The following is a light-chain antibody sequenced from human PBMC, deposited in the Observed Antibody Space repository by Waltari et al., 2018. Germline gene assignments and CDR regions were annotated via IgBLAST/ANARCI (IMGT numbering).Light chain of an antibody. CDR3: QQYYSTPLT. CDR2: WAS. Sequence: DIVMTQSPDSLAVSLGERATINCKSSQSVLYSSNNENYLAWYQQKPGQPPKLLIYWASTRESGVPDRFSGSGSGTDFTLTIGSLQAADVAVYYCQQYYSTPLTFGGGTKVEIK. V-gene: IGKV4-1*01. J-gene: IGKJ4*01. CDR1: QSVLYSSNNENY.